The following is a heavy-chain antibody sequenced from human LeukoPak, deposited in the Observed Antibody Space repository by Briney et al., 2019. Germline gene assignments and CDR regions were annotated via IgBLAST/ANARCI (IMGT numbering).Heavy chain of an antibody. CDR2: ISGSGGGT. V-gene: IGHV3-23*01. D-gene: IGHD2-15*01. CDR1: GFTFSSYA. CDR3: AKDGYCSGGSCYLDYFDY. Sequence: GGSLRLSCAASGFTFSSYAMSWVRQAPGKGLEWVSAISGSGGGTYYADSVKGRFTISRDNSKNTLFLQMNSLRAEDTAVYYCAKDGYCSGGSCYLDYFDYWGQGTLVTVS. J-gene: IGHJ4*02.